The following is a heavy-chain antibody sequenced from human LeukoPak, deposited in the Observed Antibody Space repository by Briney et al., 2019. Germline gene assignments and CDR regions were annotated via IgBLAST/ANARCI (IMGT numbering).Heavy chain of an antibody. CDR1: GFIFYNYA. Sequence: GGSLRLSCTAAGFIFYNYAMSWVRQAPGEGLEWVSSTSGSGDDTYYAESVQGRFIISRDSSTNTLSLEMNSLRAEDTAVYYCAVFPIVKVTAAKQNLDYWGQGTLVTVSS. CDR3: AVFPIVKVTAAKQNLDY. CDR2: TSGSGDDT. J-gene: IGHJ4*02. V-gene: IGHV3-23*01. D-gene: IGHD2-2*01.